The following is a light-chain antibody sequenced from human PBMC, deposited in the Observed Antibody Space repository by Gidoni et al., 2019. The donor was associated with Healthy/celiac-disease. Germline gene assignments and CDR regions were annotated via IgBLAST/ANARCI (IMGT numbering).Light chain of an antibody. CDR2: QDS. CDR3: QAWDSRTDVV. CDR1: KLGDKY. V-gene: IGLV3-1*01. J-gene: IGLJ2*01. Sequence: SYELTQPPAVSVSPGQTASITCSGDKLGDKYACWYQQKPGQSPVLVIYQDSKRPSGIPERFSGSNSGNTATLTISGTQAMDEDDYYCQAWDSRTDVVFGGGTKLTVL.